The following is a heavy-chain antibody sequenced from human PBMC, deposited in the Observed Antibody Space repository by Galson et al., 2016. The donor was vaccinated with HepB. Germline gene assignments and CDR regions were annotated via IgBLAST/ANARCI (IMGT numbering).Heavy chain of an antibody. CDR3: ARPAGYIKRMNYYYAMDV. CDR2: INPSDGTT. Sequence: SVKVSCKASGFTLTKYYMHWVRQAPGQGLEWMGTINPSDGTTTYAQKFQGRVTMTRDMSTSTVYMVLSSLRSEDTAVYYCARPAGYIKRMNYYYAMDVWGQGTTVTVSS. V-gene: IGHV1-46*01. D-gene: IGHD1-1*01. CDR1: GFTLTKYY. J-gene: IGHJ6*02.